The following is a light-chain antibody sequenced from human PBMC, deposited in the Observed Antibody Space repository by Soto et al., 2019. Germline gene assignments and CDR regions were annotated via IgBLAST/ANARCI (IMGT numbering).Light chain of an antibody. V-gene: IGLV2-8*01. Sequence: QSALTQPPSASGSPGQSVTIFCTGTSSDVGNYNSVSWYQQHPGKAPKLVIFEVTKRPSGVPHRFSGSKSANTASLTVSGLQPEDEADYYCSSYSGGNDVVFGGGTKLTVL. CDR3: SSYSGGNDVV. J-gene: IGLJ3*02. CDR2: EVT. CDR1: SSDVGNYNS.